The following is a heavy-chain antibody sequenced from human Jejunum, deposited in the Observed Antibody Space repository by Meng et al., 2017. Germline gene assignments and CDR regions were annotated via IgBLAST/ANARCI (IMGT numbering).Heavy chain of an antibody. Sequence: GESLKISCEASGFTLRNDPMNWVRQAPGKGLEWVSSITSISNYMYYADSVKGRFTISRDNAKNSLYLQMNSLRAEDTAIYYCARDYRNWEPRGNWGQGTLVTVSS. CDR2: ITSISNYM. CDR1: GFTLRNDP. V-gene: IGHV3-21*01. J-gene: IGHJ4*02. D-gene: IGHD1-26*01. CDR3: ARDYRNWEPRGN.